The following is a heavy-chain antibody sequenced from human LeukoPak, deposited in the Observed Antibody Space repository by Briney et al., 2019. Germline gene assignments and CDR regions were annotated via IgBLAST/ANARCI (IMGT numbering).Heavy chain of an antibody. CDR2: IYYSGST. V-gene: IGHV4-59*05. Sequence: SETLSLTCTVSGGSISSYYWSWIRQSPGKGLEWIGSIYYSGSTYYNPSLKSRVTISVDTSKNQFSLKLSSVTAADTAVYYCARHLVTTFDYWGQGILVIVSS. CDR1: GGSISSYY. CDR3: ARHLVTTFDY. D-gene: IGHD4-17*01. J-gene: IGHJ4*02.